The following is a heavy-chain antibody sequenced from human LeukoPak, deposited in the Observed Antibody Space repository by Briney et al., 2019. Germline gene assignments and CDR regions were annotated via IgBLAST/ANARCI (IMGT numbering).Heavy chain of an antibody. D-gene: IGHD3-3*01. V-gene: IGHV4-59*08. CDR2: MYYSGST. Sequence: SETLSLTCTDSGDSISSYYWSWIRQPPGKGLEWIGYMYYSGSTNYNPSLKSRVTISVDTSKNQFSLKLSSVTAADTAVYYCARLALESGPWAFDIWGQGTMLTVSS. J-gene: IGHJ3*02. CDR1: GDSISSYY. CDR3: ARLALESGPWAFDI.